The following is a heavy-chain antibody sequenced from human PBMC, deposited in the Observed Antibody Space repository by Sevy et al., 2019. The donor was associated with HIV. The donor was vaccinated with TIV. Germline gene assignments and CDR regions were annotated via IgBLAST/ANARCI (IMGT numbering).Heavy chain of an antibody. Sequence: GGSLRLSCGASGFSFSSYSMNWVRQAPGKGLEWVSYITRSDSARDYADSVKGRFIISRDNAKNSLFLQMNSLRVEDTAVYYCVRTVSGSYRYDDYWGQGTLVTVS. V-gene: IGHV3-48*01. CDR3: VRTVSGSYRYDDY. D-gene: IGHD3-16*02. J-gene: IGHJ4*02. CDR1: GFSFSSYS. CDR2: ITRSDSAR.